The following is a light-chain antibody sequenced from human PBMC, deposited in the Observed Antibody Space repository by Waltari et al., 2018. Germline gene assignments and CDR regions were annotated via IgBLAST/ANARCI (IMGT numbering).Light chain of an antibody. CDR2: RAS. CDR3: QQYNLWPPVT. J-gene: IGKJ4*01. V-gene: IGKV3-15*01. Sequence: EIVLTQSPGTLSVSPGERVTMSCRASESVSENLAWYRQKSDQAPTLLVYRASIRVTGVSDRVAGSGSGTEFSLTITSLQPEDSGFYYCQQYNLWPPVTFGGGTKVEIK. CDR1: ESVSEN.